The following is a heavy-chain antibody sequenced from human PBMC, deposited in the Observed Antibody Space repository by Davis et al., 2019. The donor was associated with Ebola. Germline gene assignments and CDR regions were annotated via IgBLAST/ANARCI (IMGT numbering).Heavy chain of an antibody. CDR1: GFTFSSYS. D-gene: IGHD3-10*01. CDR2: INLDGSEK. J-gene: IGHJ4*01. CDR3: AKYAGFDFDH. Sequence: GGSLRLSCAASGFTFSSYSMNWVRQAPGKGLEWLANINLDGSEKNYVDSVRGRFTISRDNAKSSLFLQMNSLRVEDSAVYYCAKYAGFDFDHWGHGILVIVSS. V-gene: IGHV3-7*01.